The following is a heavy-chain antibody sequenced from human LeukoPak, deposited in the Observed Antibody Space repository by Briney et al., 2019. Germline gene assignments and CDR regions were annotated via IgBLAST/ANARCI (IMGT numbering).Heavy chain of an antibody. V-gene: IGHV1-2*02. CDR1: GYTFTGYY. J-gene: IGHJ6*02. CDR2: INPDSGGT. CDR3: ARDTVVMSTPFYYYYGMDV. Sequence: ASVNVTFKSSGYTFTGYYIHWLRQAPGQGLEWMGWINPDSGGTNTAQKFQGRVTMTRDTSISTAYMELNRLRSDDTAVYYCARDTVVMSTPFYYYYGMDVWGQGTTVTVSS. D-gene: IGHD4-23*01.